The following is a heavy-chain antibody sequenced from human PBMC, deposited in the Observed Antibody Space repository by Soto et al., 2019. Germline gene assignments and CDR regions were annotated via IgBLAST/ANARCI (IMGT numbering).Heavy chain of an antibody. D-gene: IGHD3-10*01. CDR3: ARLGGSGSYTIDY. J-gene: IGHJ4*02. CDR2: IWYDGVNK. Sequence: GGSLRLSCAASGFTFSNYGMHWVRQAPGKGLEWVALIWYDGVNKYYADSVKGRFTISRDNSKNTLYLQMNSLRAEDTAVYYCARLGGSGSYTIDYWGQGTLVTVSS. V-gene: IGHV3-33*01. CDR1: GFTFSNYG.